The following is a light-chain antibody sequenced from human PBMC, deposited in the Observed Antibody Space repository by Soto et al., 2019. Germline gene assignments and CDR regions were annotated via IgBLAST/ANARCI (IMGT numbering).Light chain of an antibody. V-gene: IGKV1-9*01. CDR1: QGISNY. Sequence: DIQMTQSPSSLSTSVGDRVTITCLASQGISNYLAWYLQKPGKVPKLLIYTASTLQSGVPSRFSGSGSGTDFTLTISSLQPEDFATYYCQQLHNYPLTFGGGTKVDIK. J-gene: IGKJ4*01. CDR3: QQLHNYPLT. CDR2: TAS.